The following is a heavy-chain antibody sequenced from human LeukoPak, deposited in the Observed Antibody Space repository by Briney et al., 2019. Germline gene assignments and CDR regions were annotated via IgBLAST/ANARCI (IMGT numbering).Heavy chain of an antibody. CDR1: GFTFSSYG. CDR2: IWDDGNNK. CDR3: ARGTGGYYYGLDV. D-gene: IGHD1/OR15-1a*01. V-gene: IGHV3-33*01. Sequence: GSLRLSCAASGFTFSSYGMHWVRRAPGKGLEWVAVIWDDGNNKYYADSVKGRFTISRDNSKNSLSLQMNSLRAEDTAVYYCARGTGGYYYGLDVWGQGTTVTVS. J-gene: IGHJ6*02.